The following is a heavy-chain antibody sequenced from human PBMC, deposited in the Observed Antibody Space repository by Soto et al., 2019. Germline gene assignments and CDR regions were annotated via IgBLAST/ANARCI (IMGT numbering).Heavy chain of an antibody. CDR3: ARRQLLWFGDLLENKWFDP. D-gene: IGHD3-10*01. Sequence: SETLSLTCAVYGGSFSSYYWTWIRQSPGKGLEWIGEISHSGGTNYNPSLKSRVSISLDTSKSQFSLKLNSVTAADTAVYYCARRQLLWFGDLLENKWFDPWGQGTLVTVS. CDR2: ISHSGGT. V-gene: IGHV4-34*01. J-gene: IGHJ5*02. CDR1: GGSFSSYY.